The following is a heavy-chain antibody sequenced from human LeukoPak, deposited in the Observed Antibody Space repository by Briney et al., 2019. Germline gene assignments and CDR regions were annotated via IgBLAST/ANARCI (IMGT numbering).Heavy chain of an antibody. CDR3: ARDTPGPEAGYYYNHGMEV. V-gene: IGHV3-66*01. CDR2: IYSGGST. CDR1: GFTVSNNY. Sequence: GGSLRLSCAASGFTVSNNYMSWVRQVPGKGLEWVSVIYSGGSTYYADSVKGRFTISRDDSKNTLFLQMNSLRAEDTAVYYCARDTPGPEAGYYYNHGMEVWGQGPTVTVSS. D-gene: IGHD2-15*01. J-gene: IGHJ6*02.